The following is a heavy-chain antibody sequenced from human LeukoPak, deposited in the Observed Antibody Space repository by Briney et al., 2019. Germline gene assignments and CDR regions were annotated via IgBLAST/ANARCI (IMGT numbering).Heavy chain of an antibody. CDR1: GYSFTSYW. CDR2: IYPGDSDT. V-gene: IGHV5-51*01. Sequence: PGESLQISCKGSGYSFTSYWIGWVRQMPGKGLEWMGIIYPGDSDTRYSPSFQGQVTISADKSISTAYLQWSSLKASDTAMYYCARQGYSLYYYYYYMDVWGKGTTVTVSS. CDR3: ARQGYSLYYYYYYMDV. J-gene: IGHJ6*03. D-gene: IGHD4-11*01.